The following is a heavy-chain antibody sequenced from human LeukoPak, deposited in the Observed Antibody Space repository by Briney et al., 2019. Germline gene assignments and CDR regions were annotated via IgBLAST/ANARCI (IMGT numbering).Heavy chain of an antibody. J-gene: IGHJ4*02. D-gene: IGHD6-19*01. V-gene: IGHV3-30*03. CDR1: GFSFGSYG. CDR3: ARDPLNIAVAGRDH. CDR2: ISHEGSSQ. Sequence: SGGSLRLSCAASGFSFGSYGMHWVRQAPGKGLEWVAVISHEGSSQYYADSVKGRFTISRDNSKNMVYLQMNSLRDEDTAVYYCARDPLNIAVAGRDHWGQGTLVTVSS.